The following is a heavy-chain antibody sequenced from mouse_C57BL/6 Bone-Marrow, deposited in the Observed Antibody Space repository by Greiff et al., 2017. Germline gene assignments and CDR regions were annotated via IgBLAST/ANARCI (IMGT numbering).Heavy chain of an antibody. CDR3: ARAYDY. CDR1: GYTFTDYY. J-gene: IGHJ3*01. V-gene: IGHV1-26*01. D-gene: IGHD6-5*01. CDR2: INPNNGGT. Sequence: EVQLQQSGPELVKPGASVKISCKASGYTFTDYYMNWVKQSHGKSLEWIGDINPNNGGTSYNQKFKGKATLTVDKSSSTAYMELRSLTSEDSAVYYCARAYDYWGQGTLVTVSA.